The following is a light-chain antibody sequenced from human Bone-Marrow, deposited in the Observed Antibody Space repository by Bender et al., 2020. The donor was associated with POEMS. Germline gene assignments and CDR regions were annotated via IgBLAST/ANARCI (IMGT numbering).Light chain of an antibody. Sequence: QSALTQPASVSGSPGQSITISCTGTSRDVGNDNLVSWYQQYPGKAPKLIIYDVSNRPSGVSNRFSGSKSGNTASLTISGLQAEDEADYYCSSYTSSSTWVFGGGTKLTVL. V-gene: IGLV2-14*02. CDR1: SRDVGNDNL. J-gene: IGLJ3*02. CDR2: DVS. CDR3: SSYTSSSTWV.